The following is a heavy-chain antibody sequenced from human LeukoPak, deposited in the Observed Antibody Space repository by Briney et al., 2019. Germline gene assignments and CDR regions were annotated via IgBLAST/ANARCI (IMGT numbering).Heavy chain of an antibody. J-gene: IGHJ4*02. CDR1: GFTFSDYY. CDR2: ISGSGGST. D-gene: IGHD3-3*01. V-gene: IGHV3-23*01. CDR3: AKGVGTYDFWSGFGY. Sequence: GGSLRLSCAASGFTFSDYYMSWIRQAPGKGLEWVSAISGSGGSTYYADSVKGRFTISRDNSKNTLYLQMNSLRAEDTAVYYCAKGVGTYDFWSGFGYWGQGTLVTVSS.